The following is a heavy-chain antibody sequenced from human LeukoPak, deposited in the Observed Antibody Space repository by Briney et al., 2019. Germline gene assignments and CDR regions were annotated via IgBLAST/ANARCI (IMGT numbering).Heavy chain of an antibody. D-gene: IGHD1-1*01. CDR1: GFTFSTYV. CDR2: IWHDGSKT. Sequence: GSSLRLSCAGSGFTFSTYVMHWVRQTPGKGLEWVAVIWHDGSKTYYAESVKGRFTISRDNSKDTLYLELNSLRAEDTAVYYCARERWTNDWKYYFDYWGQGTLVTVSS. CDR3: ARERWTNDWKYYFDY. V-gene: IGHV3-33*01. J-gene: IGHJ4*02.